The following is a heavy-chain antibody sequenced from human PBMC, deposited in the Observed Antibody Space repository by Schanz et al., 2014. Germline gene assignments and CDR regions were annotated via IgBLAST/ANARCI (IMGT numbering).Heavy chain of an antibody. CDR2: ISPSSGGT. J-gene: IGHJ5*02. CDR1: GYTFTNHY. CDR3: AREIRWYGFDP. Sequence: QVQLVQSGAEVKKPGSSVKVSCKASGYTFTNHYLHWVRQAPGQGLEWMGRISPSSGGTNYAQNFQGRVTMTRDTSISTAYMELSRLRSDDTAVYYCAREIRWYGFDPWGQGTLVTVSS. V-gene: IGHV1-2*06. D-gene: IGHD2-15*01.